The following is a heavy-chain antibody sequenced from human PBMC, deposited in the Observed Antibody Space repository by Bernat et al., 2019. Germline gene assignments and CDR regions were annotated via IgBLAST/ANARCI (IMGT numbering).Heavy chain of an antibody. V-gene: IGHV1-2*04. D-gene: IGHD3-10*01. J-gene: IGHJ5*02. CDR2: INPNSGGT. CDR3: TGNYGSGSNWYDP. Sequence: QVQLVQSGAEVKKPGASVKVSCKASGYIFTGYYMHWVRQAPGQGLEWMGWINPNSGGTNYAQKFQGWVTMTRDTSISTAYMELSRLRSDDTAVYYCTGNYGSGSNWYDPWGQGTLVTVSS. CDR1: GYIFTGYY.